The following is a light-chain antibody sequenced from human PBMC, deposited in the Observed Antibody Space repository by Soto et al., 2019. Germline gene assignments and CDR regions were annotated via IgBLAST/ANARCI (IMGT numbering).Light chain of an antibody. CDR1: QSITNNY. CDR2: GAS. Sequence: EIVLTQSPGTLSLSPGERATLSCRARQSITNNYLAWYQQKPGRAHRLLIYGASSRATGITDRFSGGGSGTVFPLTISMLEPEDFAMYYCQQYGYLVTFGGGTKVEIK. V-gene: IGKV3-20*01. CDR3: QQYGYLVT. J-gene: IGKJ4*01.